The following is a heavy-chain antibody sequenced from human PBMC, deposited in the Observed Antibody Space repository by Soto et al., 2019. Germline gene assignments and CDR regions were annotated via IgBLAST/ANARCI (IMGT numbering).Heavy chain of an antibody. CDR3: ARDHSGYDPNFAY. D-gene: IGHD5-12*01. CDR2: INAGNGNT. V-gene: IGHV1-3*01. CDR1: GYTFASYA. Sequence: QVQLVQSGAEVKKPGASVKVSCKASGYTFASYAMHWVRQAPGQRLEWMGWINAGNGNTKYSQKFQGRVTITRDTSASTAYMEPSSLRSEDTAVYYCARDHSGYDPNFAYWCQGTLVTVSS. J-gene: IGHJ4*02.